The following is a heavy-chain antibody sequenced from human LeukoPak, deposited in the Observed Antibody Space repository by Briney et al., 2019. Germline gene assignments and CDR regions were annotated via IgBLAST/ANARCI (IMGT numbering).Heavy chain of an antibody. CDR1: GFTFSSYW. CDR3: ARAWGSSGAHFDY. CDR2: IKQDGSEE. V-gene: IGHV3-7*01. J-gene: IGHJ4*02. D-gene: IGHD3-22*01. Sequence: GGSLRLSCAASGFTFSSYWMSWVRQAPGKGLEWVANIKQDGSEEYYVDSVKGRFTISRDNAKNSLYLQMNSLRVEDTAVYYCARAWGSSGAHFDYWGQGTLVTVSS.